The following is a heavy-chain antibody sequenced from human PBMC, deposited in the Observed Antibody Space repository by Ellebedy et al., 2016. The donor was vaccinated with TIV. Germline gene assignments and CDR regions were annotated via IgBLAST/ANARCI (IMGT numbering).Heavy chain of an antibody. CDR2: IYSSGST. J-gene: IGHJ6*02. CDR3: ARDHGGAVAGTYYYYYGMDV. V-gene: IGHV4-4*07. D-gene: IGHD6-19*01. Sequence: SETLSLTCTVSGGSISTYYWSWIRQPAGKGLEWIGRIYSSGSTDYNPSLKSRATMSVDTSKNQFSLKLSSVTAADTAVYYCARDHGGAVAGTYYYYYGMDVWGQGTTVTVSS. CDR1: GGSISTYY.